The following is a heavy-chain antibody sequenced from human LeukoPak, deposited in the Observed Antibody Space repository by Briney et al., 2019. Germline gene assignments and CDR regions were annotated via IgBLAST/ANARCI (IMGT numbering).Heavy chain of an antibody. Sequence: GGSLRLSCAASGFTLGGYWMHWVRQAPGEGLVWVSRMNTDGTTTTYADSVRGRFTISRDNAKNTLYLQMNSLRAEDTAVYYCARYVVASACFDSWGQGTLVTVSS. CDR1: GFTLGGYW. D-gene: IGHD2-21*01. J-gene: IGHJ4*02. CDR3: ARYVVASACFDS. V-gene: IGHV3-74*01. CDR2: MNTDGTTT.